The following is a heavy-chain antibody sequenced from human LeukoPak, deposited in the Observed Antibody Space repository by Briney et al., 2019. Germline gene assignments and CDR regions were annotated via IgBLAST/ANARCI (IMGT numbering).Heavy chain of an antibody. J-gene: IGHJ4*02. Sequence: GGSLRLSCAASGFTFSSYGMHWVRQAPGKGLEWVAVISYDGSSKYYADSVKGRFTISRDNSKNTLYLQMNSLRAEDTAVYYCAKGGYSSGWYFGYWGQGTLVTVSS. CDR2: ISYDGSSK. D-gene: IGHD6-19*01. CDR1: GFTFSSYG. CDR3: AKGGYSSGWYFGY. V-gene: IGHV3-30*18.